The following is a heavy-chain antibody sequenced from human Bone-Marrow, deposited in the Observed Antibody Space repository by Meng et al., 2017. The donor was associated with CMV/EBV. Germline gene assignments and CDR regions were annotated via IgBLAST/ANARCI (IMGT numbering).Heavy chain of an antibody. D-gene: IGHD2-2*01. Sequence: GESLKISCAASEFNFKNYAMHWVRQAPGKGLEWVAVIANDGNKQYYADSVKGRFTISRDNSKNTLDLQMNSLRAEDTAVYYCAKKGPYCSSTSCPPDTFDIWGQGTMVTVSS. CDR2: IANDGNKQ. CDR3: AKKGPYCSSTSCPPDTFDI. V-gene: IGHV3-30-3*02. CDR1: EFNFKNYA. J-gene: IGHJ3*02.